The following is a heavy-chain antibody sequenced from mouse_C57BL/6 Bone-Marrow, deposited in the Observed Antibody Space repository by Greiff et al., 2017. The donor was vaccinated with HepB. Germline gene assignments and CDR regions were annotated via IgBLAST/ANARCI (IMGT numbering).Heavy chain of an antibody. CDR3: ARRYYGSSFAY. CDR2: INYDGSST. CDR1: GFTFSDYY. V-gene: IGHV5-16*01. D-gene: IGHD1-1*01. Sequence: DVHLVESEGGLVQPGSSMKLSCTASGFTFSDYYMAWVRQVPEKGLEWVANINYDGSSTYYLDSLKSRFIISRDNAKNILYLQMSSLKSEDTATYYCARRYYGSSFAYWGQGTLGTVSA. J-gene: IGHJ3*01.